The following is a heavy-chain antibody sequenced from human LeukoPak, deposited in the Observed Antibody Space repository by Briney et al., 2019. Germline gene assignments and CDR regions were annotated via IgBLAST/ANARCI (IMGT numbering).Heavy chain of an antibody. CDR2: ISYDGSNK. Sequence: GGSLRLSCAASGFTFSSYAMHWVRQAPGKGLEWVAVISYDGSNKYYADSVKGRFTISRDNSKNTLYLQMNSLRAEDTAVYYCARDSAVYGSGSYPPTYYYGMDVWGQGTTVTVSS. CDR3: ARDSAVYGSGSYPPTYYYGMDV. CDR1: GFTFSSYA. V-gene: IGHV3-30-3*01. J-gene: IGHJ6*02. D-gene: IGHD3-10*01.